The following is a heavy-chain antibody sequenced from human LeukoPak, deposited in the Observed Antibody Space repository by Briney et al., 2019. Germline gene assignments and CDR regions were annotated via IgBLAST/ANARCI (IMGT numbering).Heavy chain of an antibody. CDR3: ARGRYGSGSMRGMDV. CDR1: GFTFSSYA. Sequence: GRSLRLSCAASGFTFSSYAMHWVRQAPGKGLEWVAVISYDGSNKYYADSVKGRFTISRDNSKNTLYLQMNSLRAEDTAVYYCARGRYGSGSMRGMDVWGKGTTVTVSS. CDR2: ISYDGSNK. D-gene: IGHD3-10*01. V-gene: IGHV3-30*04. J-gene: IGHJ6*04.